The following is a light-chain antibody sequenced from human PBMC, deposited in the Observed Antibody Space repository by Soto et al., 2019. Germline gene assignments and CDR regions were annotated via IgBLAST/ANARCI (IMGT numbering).Light chain of an antibody. J-gene: IGKJ1*01. CDR1: QSISSS. Sequence: IRMTQSPSSFSASVGETITITCRASQSISSSLNWFQHSPGQPPKLLLFAASNLHAGVPPRFSGSGSGTSFSLTIRSLQPEDFATYYCQQSFNLPRTFGPGTKVDIK. CDR2: AAS. CDR3: QQSFNLPRT. V-gene: IGKV1-39*01.